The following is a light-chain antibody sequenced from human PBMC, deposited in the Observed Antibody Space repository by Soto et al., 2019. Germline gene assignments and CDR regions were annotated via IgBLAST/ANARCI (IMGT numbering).Light chain of an antibody. V-gene: IGLV3-25*03. J-gene: IGLJ3*02. CDR3: QSADSSGTWV. CDR1: ALPKQY. Sequence: SYELTQPPSVAVSPGQTARITCSGDALPKQYAYWYQQKPGQAPVLVIYKDSERPSGIPERFSGSSSGTTVTLTISGVQAEDEADYYCQSADSSGTWVFGGRTKLIVL. CDR2: KDS.